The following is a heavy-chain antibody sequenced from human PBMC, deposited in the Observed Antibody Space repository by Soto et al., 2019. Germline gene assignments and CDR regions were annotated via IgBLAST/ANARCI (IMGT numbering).Heavy chain of an antibody. V-gene: IGHV1-69*02. D-gene: IGHD4-17*01. J-gene: IGHJ6*03. CDR3: ARGGTTVTTNYYYYYMDV. Sequence: QVQLVQSGAEVTKPGSSVKVSCKASGGTFSSYTISWVRQAPGQGLEWMGRIIPILGIANYAQKFQGRVTITADKSTSTAYMELSSLRSEDTAVYYCARGGTTVTTNYYYYYMDVWGKGTTVTVSS. CDR2: IIPILGIA. CDR1: GGTFSSYT.